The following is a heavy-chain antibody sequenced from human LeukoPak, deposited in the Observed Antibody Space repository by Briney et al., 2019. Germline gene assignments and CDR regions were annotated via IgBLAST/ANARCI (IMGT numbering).Heavy chain of an antibody. CDR2: INPNSGGT. CDR3: ARHPGKVTNDWYFDL. Sequence: ASVKVSFKASGYTFTGYYMHWVRQAPGQGLEWMGLINPNSGGTNYAQKFQGRVTMTRDTSITTAYMELSRLRSDDTAVYYCARHPGKVTNDWYFDLWGRGTLVTVSS. D-gene: IGHD4-23*01. J-gene: IGHJ2*01. CDR1: GYTFTGYY. V-gene: IGHV1-2*02.